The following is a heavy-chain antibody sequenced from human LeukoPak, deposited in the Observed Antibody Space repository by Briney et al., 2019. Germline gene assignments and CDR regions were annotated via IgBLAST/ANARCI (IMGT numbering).Heavy chain of an antibody. CDR3: ARLKYGGPQH. CDR1: GFTFSDYY. V-gene: IGHV3-11*06. Sequence: GGSLRLSCAASGFTFSDYYMSWIRQVPGKGLEWVSYISSGGTYTIYADSVRGRFTISRDDAKNSLFLQMNSLRAGDTAIYYCARLKYGGPQHWGQGTLVTVSS. CDR2: ISSGGTYT. J-gene: IGHJ1*01. D-gene: IGHD3-16*01.